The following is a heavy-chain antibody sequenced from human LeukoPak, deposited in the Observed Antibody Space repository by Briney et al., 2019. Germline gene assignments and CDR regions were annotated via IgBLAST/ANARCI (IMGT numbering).Heavy chain of an antibody. J-gene: IGHJ4*02. D-gene: IGHD5-12*01. CDR2: ISAYNGNT. V-gene: IGHV1-18*04. CDR1: GYTFTDYY. Sequence: ASVKVSCKASGYTFTDYYIHWVRQAPGQGLEWMGWISAYNGNTNYAQKLQGRVTMTTDTSTSTAYMELRSLRSDDTAVYYCARDKAIYSGYAYYFDYWGQGTLVTVSS. CDR3: ARDKAIYSGYAYYFDY.